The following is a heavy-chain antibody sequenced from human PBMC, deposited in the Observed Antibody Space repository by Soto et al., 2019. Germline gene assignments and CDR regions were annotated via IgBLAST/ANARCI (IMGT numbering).Heavy chain of an antibody. V-gene: IGHV1-2*02. J-gene: IGHJ6*02. CDR2: INPNSGGT. D-gene: IGHD5-12*01. CDR1: GYTFTGYY. CDR3: ARESVDRGVPDV. Sequence: ASVKVSCKASGYTFTGYYMHWVRQAPGQGLEWMGWINPNSGGTNYAQKFQGRVTMTRDTSISTAYMELSRLRSDGTAVYYCARESVDRGVPDVWGQGTTVTVSS.